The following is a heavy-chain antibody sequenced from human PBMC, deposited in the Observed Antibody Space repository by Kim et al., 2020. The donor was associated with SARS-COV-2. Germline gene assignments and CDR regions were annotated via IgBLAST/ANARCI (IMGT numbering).Heavy chain of an antibody. D-gene: IGHD6-6*01. Sequence: SETLSLTCAVYGGSFSGYYWSWIRQPPGKGLEWIGEINHSGSTNYNPSLKSRVTISVDTSKNQFSLKLSSVTAADTAVYYCARKVSYLAARRVEYFDYWGQGTLVTVSS. V-gene: IGHV4-34*01. CDR1: GGSFSGYY. CDR3: ARKVSYLAARRVEYFDY. J-gene: IGHJ4*02. CDR2: INHSGST.